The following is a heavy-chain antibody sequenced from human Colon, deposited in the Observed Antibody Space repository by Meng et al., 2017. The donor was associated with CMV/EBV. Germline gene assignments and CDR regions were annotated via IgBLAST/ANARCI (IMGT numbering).Heavy chain of an antibody. CDR2: IHGDDTE. D-gene: IGHD6-19*01. Sequence: TMYDAAHTLFNTPHNLTLTCTFSGSSLTAIVNDLGWIRQPPGKALEWLALIHGDDTEEFSPSLRSRLAATRDTSKNQVVLTMTNMDPVDTATYYCAHGRGWLTDYWGQGTLVTVSS. V-gene: IGHV2-5*02. CDR1: GSSLTAIVND. J-gene: IGHJ4*02. CDR3: AHGRGWLTDY.